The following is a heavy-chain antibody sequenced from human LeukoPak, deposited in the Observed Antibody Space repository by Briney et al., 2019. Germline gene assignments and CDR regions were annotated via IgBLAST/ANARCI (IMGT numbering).Heavy chain of an antibody. CDR3: ARILGAWYFDL. J-gene: IGHJ2*01. CDR1: GGSISSGGYS. V-gene: IGHV4-31*03. Sequence: SETLSLTCTVSGGSISSGGYSWSWIRQHPGKGLEWIGYIYYSGSTYYNPSLKSRVTISVDTSKNQFSLKLSSVTAADTAVYYCARILGAWYFDLWGRGTLVTVSS. CDR2: IYYSGST. D-gene: IGHD3-16*01.